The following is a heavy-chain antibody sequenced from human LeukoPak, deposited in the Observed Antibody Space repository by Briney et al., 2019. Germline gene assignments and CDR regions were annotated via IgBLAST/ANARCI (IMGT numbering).Heavy chain of an antibody. V-gene: IGHV4-34*01. J-gene: IGHJ4*02. CDR2: IHPSGST. CDR1: GGSFSGYY. Sequence: SETLSLTCAVYGGSFSGYYCTWIRQAPGKGLEWIGEIHPSGSTNYNPSFMSRVSLSLDTSKNQFSLRLRSVTAADTAVYFCARGLDTYKSGVDWGQGTLVTVSS. CDR3: ARGLDTYKSGVD. D-gene: IGHD1-26*01.